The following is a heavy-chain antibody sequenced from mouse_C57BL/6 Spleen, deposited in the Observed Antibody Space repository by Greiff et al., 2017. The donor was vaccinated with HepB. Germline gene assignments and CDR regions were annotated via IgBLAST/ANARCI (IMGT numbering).Heavy chain of an antibody. V-gene: IGHV1-66*01. CDR1: GYSFTSYY. CDR3: ARLNYGSSFGAMDY. Sequence: QVQLKESGPELVKPGASVKISCKASGYSFTSYYIHWVKQRPGQGLEWIGWIYPGSGNTKYNEKFKGKATLTADTSSSTAYMQLSSLTSEDSAVYYCARLNYGSSFGAMDYWGQGTSVTVSS. J-gene: IGHJ4*01. D-gene: IGHD1-1*01. CDR2: IYPGSGNT.